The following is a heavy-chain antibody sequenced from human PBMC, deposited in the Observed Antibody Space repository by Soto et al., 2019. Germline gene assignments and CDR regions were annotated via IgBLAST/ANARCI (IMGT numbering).Heavy chain of an antibody. J-gene: IGHJ4*02. CDR3: ARVRGHDSLTGYDY. CDR1: GGSFNGYY. CDR2: INHSGST. V-gene: IGHV4-34*01. Sequence: SETMSLTCAVYGGSFNGYYWSWIRQPPGKGLEWIGEINHSGSTNYNPSLKSRVTISVDTSKNQFSLKLSSVTAADTAVYYCARVRGHDSLTGYDYWGQGTLVTSPQ. D-gene: IGHD3-9*01.